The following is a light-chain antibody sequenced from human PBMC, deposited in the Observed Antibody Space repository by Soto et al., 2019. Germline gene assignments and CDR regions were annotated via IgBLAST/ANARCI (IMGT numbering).Light chain of an antibody. Sequence: EIVLTQSPGTLSLSPGETATLSCRASRSVSSNYLAWYQQRPGQAPRLLINRASNRATGIPDRFTGSGSGTDFTLTINRLEPADFAVYYCQHYGNSPRTFGQGTKVEIK. J-gene: IGKJ1*01. V-gene: IGKV3-20*01. CDR3: QHYGNSPRT. CDR2: RAS. CDR1: RSVSSNY.